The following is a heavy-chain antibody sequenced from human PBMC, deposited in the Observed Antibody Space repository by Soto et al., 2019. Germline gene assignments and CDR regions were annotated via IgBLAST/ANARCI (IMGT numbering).Heavy chain of an antibody. CDR2: IYHSGST. Sequence: QVQLQESGPGLVKPSGTLSLTCAVAGGSISSTNWWTWVRQPPGKGLEWVGEIYHSGSTNYSPSLRIRVTISVDKSKNQFTLKLSSVTAADTAVYFCTRRDVTLTGFDYCGQGTLVTVSS. D-gene: IGHD2-21*02. CDR3: TRRDVTLTGFDY. V-gene: IGHV4-4*02. J-gene: IGHJ4*02. CDR1: GGSISSTNW.